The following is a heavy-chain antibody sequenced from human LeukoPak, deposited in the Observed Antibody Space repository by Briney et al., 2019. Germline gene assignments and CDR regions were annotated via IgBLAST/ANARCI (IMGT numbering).Heavy chain of an antibody. D-gene: IGHD6-19*01. CDR1: GFTLSTYW. J-gene: IGHJ4*02. V-gene: IGHV3-7*02. CDR2: IKQDGSEK. CDR3: ASTVVGHMNDY. Sequence: PGGSLRLSCEASGFTLSTYWMSWVRQAPGKGLEWVANIKQDGSEKYYVDSVKGRFTISRDNAKKSLYLQMNSLRAEDTAVYYCASTVVGHMNDYWGQGTLVTVSS.